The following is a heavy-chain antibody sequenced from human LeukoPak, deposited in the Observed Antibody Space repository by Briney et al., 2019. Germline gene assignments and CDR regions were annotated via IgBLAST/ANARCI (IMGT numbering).Heavy chain of an antibody. D-gene: IGHD6-6*01. CDR3: ANLARPLDY. Sequence: GGSLRLSCVASGFTFSTYGMHWVRQAPGKGLEWVAYIRYDGSSEYLGSVKGRFTISRDNSKNTLYLQMTSLKPEDTAVYYCANLARPLDYWGQGALVTVSS. CDR1: GFTFSTYG. J-gene: IGHJ4*02. CDR2: IRYDGSSE. V-gene: IGHV3-30*02.